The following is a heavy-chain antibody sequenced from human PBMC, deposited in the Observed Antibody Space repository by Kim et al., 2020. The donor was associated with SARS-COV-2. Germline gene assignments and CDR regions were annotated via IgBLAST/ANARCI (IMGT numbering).Heavy chain of an antibody. Sequence: SETLSRTCAVYGGSFSGYYWSWIRQPPGKGLEWIGEINHSGSTNYNPSLKSRVTISVDTSKNQFSLKLSSVTAADTAVYYCARGSTVIGYWGQGTLVTVSS. D-gene: IGHD4-17*01. J-gene: IGHJ4*02. CDR1: GGSFSGYY. CDR2: INHSGST. V-gene: IGHV4-34*01. CDR3: ARGSTVIGY.